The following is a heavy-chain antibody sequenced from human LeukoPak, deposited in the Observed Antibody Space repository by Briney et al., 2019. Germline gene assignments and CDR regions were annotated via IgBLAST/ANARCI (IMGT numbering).Heavy chain of an antibody. J-gene: IGHJ6*02. CDR3: ASHLREMATSYYYYYGMDV. CDR1: GYTFTSYG. Sequence: ASVKVSCKASGYTFTSYGISWVRQAPGQGLEWMGWISTYNINSNYAQKFQGRVTITADKSTSTAYMELSSLRSEDTAVYYCASHLREMATSYYYYYGMDVWGQGTTVTVSS. CDR2: ISTYNINS. D-gene: IGHD5-24*01. V-gene: IGHV1-18*01.